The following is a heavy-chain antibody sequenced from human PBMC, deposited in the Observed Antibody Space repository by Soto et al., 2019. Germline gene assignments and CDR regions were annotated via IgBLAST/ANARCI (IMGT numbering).Heavy chain of an antibody. CDR3: AKGGSGMTTVSYYFDY. Sequence: EVQLLESGGGLVQPGGSLRLSCAASGFTFSSYAMSWVRQAPGKGLEWVSAISGSGGSTYYADSVKGRFTISRDNSKNTLYLQMNSLRAEDTAVYYCAKGGSGMTTVSYYFDYWGRGTLVTVSS. V-gene: IGHV3-23*01. CDR2: ISGSGGST. J-gene: IGHJ4*02. CDR1: GFTFSSYA. D-gene: IGHD4-17*01.